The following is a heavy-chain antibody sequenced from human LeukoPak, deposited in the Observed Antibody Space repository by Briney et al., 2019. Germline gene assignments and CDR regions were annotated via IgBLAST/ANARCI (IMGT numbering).Heavy chain of an antibody. J-gene: IGHJ6*03. CDR1: GGCFSGYN. CDR2: TNHSGTT. Sequence: KPSETLCLTCAVYGGCFSGYNWSWIRQPPGKGLEWLGETNHSGTTNYNPSLRSRVTISVDTSKHQFSLKLSSVTAADTAVYYCARRNTIHDSYMHVWGKGTTVTVSS. CDR3: ARRNTIHDSYMHV. V-gene: IGHV4-34*01. D-gene: IGHD3-9*01.